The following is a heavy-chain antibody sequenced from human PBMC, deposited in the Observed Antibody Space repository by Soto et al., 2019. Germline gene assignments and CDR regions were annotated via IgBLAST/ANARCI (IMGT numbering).Heavy chain of an antibody. J-gene: IGHJ5*02. CDR2: ITGASGYI. CDR1: GFPFLSYG. Sequence: GGSLRLSCEASGFPFLSYGMSWVRQAPGKGLEWVSFITGASGYIWYADSVKGRFTISRDNAKNQFSLKLSSVTAADTAVYYCARQGDYVRRGWFDPWGQGTLVTVSS. V-gene: IGHV3-21*01. D-gene: IGHD4-17*01. CDR3: ARQGDYVRRGWFDP.